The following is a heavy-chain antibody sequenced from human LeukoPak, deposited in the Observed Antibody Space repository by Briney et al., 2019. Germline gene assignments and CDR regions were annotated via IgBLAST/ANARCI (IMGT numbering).Heavy chain of an antibody. CDR1: GFTVSSNY. CDR2: IYSGGST. V-gene: IGHV3-66*01. J-gene: IGHJ4*02. Sequence: GGSLRLSCAASGFTVSSNYMTWVRQAPGKGLEWVSVIYSGGSTYYSDSVKGRFTISRDNSKSTLYLQMNSLRVEDTAVYYCARGIAVADTGFFDYWGQGTLVTVSS. D-gene: IGHD6-19*01. CDR3: ARGIAVADTGFFDY.